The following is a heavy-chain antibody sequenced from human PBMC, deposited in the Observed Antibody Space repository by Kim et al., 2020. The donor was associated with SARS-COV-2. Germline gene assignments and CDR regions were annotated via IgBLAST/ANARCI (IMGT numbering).Heavy chain of an antibody. Sequence: SVKVSCKASGGTFSSYAISWVRQAPGQGLEWMGGIIPIFGTANYAQKFQGRVTITEDESTSTAYMELSSLSTEDTAVYYCARAGWGSSSGARVNWFDPWGQGTLVTVSS. CDR3: ARAGWGSSSGARVNWFDP. J-gene: IGHJ5*02. CDR1: GGTFSSYA. CDR2: IIPIFGTA. V-gene: IGHV1-69*13. D-gene: IGHD6-6*01.